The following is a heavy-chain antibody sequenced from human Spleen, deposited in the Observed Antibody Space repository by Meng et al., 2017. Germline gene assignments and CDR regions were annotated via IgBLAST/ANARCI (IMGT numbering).Heavy chain of an antibody. CDR1: GGSIRSGDYY. D-gene: IGHD3-22*01. V-gene: IGHV4-30-4*01. J-gene: IGHJ4*02. CDR2: IYYSGST. CDR3: ARGVDESSGYYYVG. Sequence: QVQLQESGPGLVKPSQTLSLTCTVSGGSIRSGDYYWSWIRHPPGKGLEWIGDIYYSGSTFYSPSLKSRVTISVDTSKNQFSLKLKSVTAADTAVYYCARGVDESSGYYYVGWGQGTLVTVSS.